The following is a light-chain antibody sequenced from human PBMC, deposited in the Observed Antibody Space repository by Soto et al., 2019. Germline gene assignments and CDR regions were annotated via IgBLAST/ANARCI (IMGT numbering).Light chain of an antibody. Sequence: IHLSQSPSFLSASVGYRVTITCRASQGISTYLAWYQQKPGKAPKLXIYAASTLQSGVPLSFSGSVYGTSFNLTISSLQTEDFATYYCQQLLSYPITFGQGTRLEIK. CDR1: QGISTY. J-gene: IGKJ5*01. V-gene: IGKV1-9*01. CDR3: QQLLSYPIT. CDR2: AAS.